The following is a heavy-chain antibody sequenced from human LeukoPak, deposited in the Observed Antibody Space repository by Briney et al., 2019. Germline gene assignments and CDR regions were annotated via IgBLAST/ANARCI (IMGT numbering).Heavy chain of an antibody. D-gene: IGHD4/OR15-4a*01. Sequence: GGSLRLSCAASGLNFSNYAMNLVRQAPGKGLEWVAFILYDGTNRYYADSAKGRFTVSRDNSKNTLYLQMNSLRVEDTAVYYCATEPDYGGLRQWGQGTLVTVSS. V-gene: IGHV3-30*04. CDR1: GLNFSNYA. J-gene: IGHJ1*01. CDR3: ATEPDYGGLRQ. CDR2: ILYDGTNR.